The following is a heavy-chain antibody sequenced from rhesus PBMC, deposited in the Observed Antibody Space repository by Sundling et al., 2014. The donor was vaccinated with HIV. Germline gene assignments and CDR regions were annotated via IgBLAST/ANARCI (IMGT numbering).Heavy chain of an antibody. CDR3: ARAAGYYYDSGYYTRAEYFEF. V-gene: IGHV3-201*01. CDR1: GFTFDDYA. J-gene: IGHJ1*01. D-gene: IGHD3-28*01. Sequence: EVQLVESGGGVVQPGGSLRLSCAASGFTFDDYAMHWIRQAPGKGLEWVSGISWSGDSTGYADSVKGRFTVSRDNAKNSLYLQMNRLTAEDTALYYCARAAGYYYDSGYYTRAEYFEFWGQGALVTVSS. CDR2: ISWSGDST.